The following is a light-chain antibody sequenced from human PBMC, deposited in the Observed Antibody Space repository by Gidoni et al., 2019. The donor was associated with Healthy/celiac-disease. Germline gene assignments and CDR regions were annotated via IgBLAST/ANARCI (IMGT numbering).Light chain of an antibody. J-gene: IGLJ3*02. CDR1: SSNIGSNT. CDR2: SNN. Sequence: QTVLTQPPSASGTSGQRVTISCSGSSSNIGSNTVNWYQQLPGTAPKHLIYSNNQRPSGVPDRFSGSKSGTSASLAISGLQSEDEADYYCAAWDDSLNGWVFGGGTKLTVL. V-gene: IGLV1-44*01. CDR3: AAWDDSLNGWV.